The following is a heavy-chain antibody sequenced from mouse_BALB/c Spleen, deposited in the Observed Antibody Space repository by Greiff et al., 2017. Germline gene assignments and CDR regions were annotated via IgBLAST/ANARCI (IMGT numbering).Heavy chain of an antibody. V-gene: IGHV2-9*02. CDR3: ARDYYGSNGYFDV. Sequence: VQLQQSGPGLVAPSQSLSITCSVSGFSLTSYGVHWVRQPPGKGLEWLGVIWAGGSTNYNSALMSRLSISKDNSKSQVFLKMNSLQTDDTAMYYCARDYYGSNGYFDVWGAGTTVTVSS. D-gene: IGHD1-1*01. CDR2: IWAGGST. CDR1: GFSLTSYG. J-gene: IGHJ1*01.